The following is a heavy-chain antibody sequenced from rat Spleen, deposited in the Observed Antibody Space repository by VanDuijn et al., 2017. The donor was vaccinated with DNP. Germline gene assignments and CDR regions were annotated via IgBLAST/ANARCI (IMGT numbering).Heavy chain of an antibody. CDR1: GFTFSNYY. CDR2: ISTSGGST. J-gene: IGHJ3*01. D-gene: IGHD1-2*01. Sequence: EVQLVESGGGLVQPGRSLKLSCAASGFTFSNYYMAWVRQAPTKGLEWVASISTSGGSTYYRDSVKGRFTVSRDNAKDTLYLQMDSLRSDDTATYYCARHGYSSYRFAYWGQGTLVTVSS. CDR3: ARHGYSSYRFAY. V-gene: IGHV5-25*01.